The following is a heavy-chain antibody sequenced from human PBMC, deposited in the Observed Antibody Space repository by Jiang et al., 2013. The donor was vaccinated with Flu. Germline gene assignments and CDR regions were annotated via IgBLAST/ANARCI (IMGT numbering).Heavy chain of an antibody. Sequence: SRINSDGSSTSYADSVKGRFTISRDNAKNTLYLQMNSLRAEDTAVYYCARGGETTVPHPGGYYYYYYMDVWGKGTTVTVSS. CDR2: INSDGSST. CDR3: ARGGETTVPHPGGYYYYYYMDV. V-gene: IGHV3-74*01. J-gene: IGHJ6*03. D-gene: IGHD4-17*01.